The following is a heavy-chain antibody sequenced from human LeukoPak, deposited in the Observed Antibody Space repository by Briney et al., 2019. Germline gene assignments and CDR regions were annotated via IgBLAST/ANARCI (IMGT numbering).Heavy chain of an antibody. V-gene: IGHV3-13*01. CDR1: GFTFSSYD. Sequence: PGGSLRLSCAASGFTFSSYDMHWVRQATGKGLEWVSAIGTAGDTYYPGSVKGRFTISRENAKNSLYLQMNSLRAEDTAVYYCASGRYDFWSGYYTVPDYWGQGTLVTVSS. D-gene: IGHD3-3*01. CDR3: ASGRYDFWSGYYTVPDY. J-gene: IGHJ4*02. CDR2: IGTAGDT.